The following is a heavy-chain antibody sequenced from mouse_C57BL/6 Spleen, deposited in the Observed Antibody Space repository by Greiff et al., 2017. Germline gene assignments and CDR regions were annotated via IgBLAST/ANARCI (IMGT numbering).Heavy chain of an antibody. V-gene: IGHV1-80*01. CDR1: GYAFSSYW. D-gene: IGHD2-1*01. CDR3: ARSPNYVYWYFDV. J-gene: IGHJ1*03. CDR2: IYPGDGDT. Sequence: VQLQQSGAELVKPGASVKISCKASGYAFSSYWMNWVKQRPGKGLEWIGQIYPGDGDTNYNVKFKGKATLTADKSSSTAYMQLNSLTSEDSAVYFCARSPNYVYWYFDVWDTGTTVTVSS.